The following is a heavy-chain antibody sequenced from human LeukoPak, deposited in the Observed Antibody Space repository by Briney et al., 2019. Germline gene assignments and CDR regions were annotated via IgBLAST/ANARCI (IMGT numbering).Heavy chain of an antibody. CDR2: IYYRGST. CDR3: ARGPLPLYSSSWYWFDP. D-gene: IGHD6-13*01. J-gene: IGHJ5*02. Sequence: PSETLSLTCTVSGGSISSSSYYRGWIRQPPGKGLEWIGSIYYRGSTYYNPSLKSRVTISVDTSKNQFSLKLSSVTAADTAVYYCARGPLPLYSSSWYWFDPWGQGTLVTVSS. CDR1: GGSISSSSYY. V-gene: IGHV4-39*07.